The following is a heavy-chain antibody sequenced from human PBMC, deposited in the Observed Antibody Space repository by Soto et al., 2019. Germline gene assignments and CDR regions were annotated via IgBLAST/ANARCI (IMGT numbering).Heavy chain of an antibody. CDR2: IYHSGNT. CDR1: GASIITDNW. V-gene: IGHV4-4*02. CDR3: SRAQSSSKIRGVVIN. J-gene: IGHJ4*02. Sequence: QVQLQESGPGLVKPSGTLSLTCALSGASIITDNWWSWVRQPPGKEMEWIGEIYHSGNTNFNPSGKSRVTISVDQAQNQFPLTVSSLNAAEKAIYYRSRAQSSSKIRGVVINWGQGTLVTVSS. D-gene: IGHD3-10*01.